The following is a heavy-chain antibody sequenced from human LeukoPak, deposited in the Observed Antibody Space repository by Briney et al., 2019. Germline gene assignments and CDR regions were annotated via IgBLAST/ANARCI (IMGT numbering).Heavy chain of an antibody. CDR2: IYHSGNT. Sequence: SETLSLTCAVSGGSISSGGYSWSWIRQSPGKGLEWIGYIYHSGNTCHSPSLKSRVTISVDRSKNQFSLKLSSVTAADTAVYYCARVGSGRGYLGYFDYWGQGTLVTVSS. V-gene: IGHV4-30-2*06. D-gene: IGHD3-22*01. CDR1: GGSISSGGYS. CDR3: ARVGSGRGYLGYFDY. J-gene: IGHJ4*02.